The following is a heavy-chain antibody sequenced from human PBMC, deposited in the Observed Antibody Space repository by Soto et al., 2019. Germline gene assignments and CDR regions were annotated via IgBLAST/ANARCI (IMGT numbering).Heavy chain of an antibody. D-gene: IGHD2-2*01. V-gene: IGHV4-31*03. CDR2: IYYSGST. J-gene: IGHJ6*02. Sequence: SETLSLTCTVSGGSISSGGYYWSWIRQHPGKGLEWIGYIYYSGSTYYNPSLKSRVTISVDTSKNQFSLKLSSVTAADTAVYYCARDRCSSTSCYHYYYYGMDVWGQGTTVTVS. CDR1: GGSISSGGYY. CDR3: ARDRCSSTSCYHYYYYGMDV.